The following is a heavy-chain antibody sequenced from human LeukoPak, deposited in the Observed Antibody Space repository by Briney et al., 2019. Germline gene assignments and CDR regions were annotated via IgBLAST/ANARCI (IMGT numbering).Heavy chain of an antibody. CDR1: GFTFSSYW. J-gene: IGHJ4*02. CDR3: ARAYYDIAYYFDY. CDR2: IKQDGSEK. V-gene: IGHV3-7*01. Sequence: GGSLRLSCAASGFTFSSYWMSWVRQAPGKGLEWVANIKQDGSEKYYVDSVKGRFTISRDNAKNSLYLQMNSLRAEDTAVYYCARAYYDIAYYFDYWGQGTLVTVSS. D-gene: IGHD3-9*01.